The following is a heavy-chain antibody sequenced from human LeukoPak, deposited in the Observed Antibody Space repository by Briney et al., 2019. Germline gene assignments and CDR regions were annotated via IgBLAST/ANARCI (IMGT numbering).Heavy chain of an antibody. D-gene: IGHD3-10*01. CDR1: GYSISSGYY. V-gene: IGHV4-38-2*02. J-gene: IGHJ5*02. CDR3: ARDKLWFGELSHWFDP. Sequence: PSETLSLTCTVSGYSISSGYYWGWIRQPPGKGLEWIGSIYHSGSTYYNPSLKSRVTISVDTSKNQFSLKLSSVTAADTAVYYCARDKLWFGELSHWFDPWGQGTLVTVSS. CDR2: IYHSGST.